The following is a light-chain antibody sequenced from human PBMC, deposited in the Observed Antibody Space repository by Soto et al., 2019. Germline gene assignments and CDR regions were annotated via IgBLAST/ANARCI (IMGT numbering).Light chain of an antibody. CDR1: QSTSTW. V-gene: IGKV1-5*03. CDR3: QQDGRSRT. Sequence: DIQMTQSPSTLAASVGDRVTITCRASQSTSTWLAWYQHKPGKAPNLLIYKASSLESGVRSRFSCSGSGTELTLTIRSLQPDDVATYYCQQDGRSRTFGQGPKVEI. J-gene: IGKJ1*01. CDR2: KAS.